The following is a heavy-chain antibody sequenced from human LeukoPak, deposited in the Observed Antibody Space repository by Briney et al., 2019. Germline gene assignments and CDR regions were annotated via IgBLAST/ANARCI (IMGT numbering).Heavy chain of an antibody. V-gene: IGHV3-21*01. CDR2: ISSSSNNI. CDR1: GFTFSTYT. Sequence: GGSLRLSCAASGFTFSTYTMNWVRQAPGKGLEWVSSISSSSNNINYADSVKGRFTISRDNAMNSVHLQMNSLRVKDTAVYYCARGYQRPDYWGQGTLITVSS. D-gene: IGHD2-2*01. CDR3: ARGYQRPDY. J-gene: IGHJ4*02.